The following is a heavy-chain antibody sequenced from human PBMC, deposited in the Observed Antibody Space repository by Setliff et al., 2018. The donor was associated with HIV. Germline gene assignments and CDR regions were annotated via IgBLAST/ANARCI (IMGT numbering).Heavy chain of an antibody. V-gene: IGHV1-2*02. CDR3: AREFPLRLGEAFDL. Sequence: ASVKVSCKASGYTFTGYYMHWVRQAPGQGLEWMGWINPNSGGTNYAQKFQGRVTMTRDTSISTAYMELRRLRSDDTAVYYCAREFPLRLGEAFDLWGQGTMVTVSS. CDR1: GYTFTGYY. CDR2: INPNSGGT. J-gene: IGHJ3*01. D-gene: IGHD3-16*01.